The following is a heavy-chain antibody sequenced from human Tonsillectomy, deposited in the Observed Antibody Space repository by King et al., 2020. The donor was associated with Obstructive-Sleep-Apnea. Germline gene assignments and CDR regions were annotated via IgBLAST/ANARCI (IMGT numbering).Heavy chain of an antibody. Sequence: VQLVESGGGLVQPGGSLRLSCASSGFTFSSYAMIWVRQAPGKGLEWGSAISGSGGSTYYADSVKGRFTISRDNSKNTLYLQMNSLRAEDTAVYYCAKVTITMIVAWDYWGQGTLVTVSS. CDR2: ISGSGGST. V-gene: IGHV3-23*04. CDR3: AKVTITMIVAWDY. D-gene: IGHD3-22*01. CDR1: GFTFSSYA. J-gene: IGHJ4*02.